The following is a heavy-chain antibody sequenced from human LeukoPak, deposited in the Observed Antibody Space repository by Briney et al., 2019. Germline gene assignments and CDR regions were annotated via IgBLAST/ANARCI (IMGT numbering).Heavy chain of an antibody. D-gene: IGHD2-2*02. V-gene: IGHV4-34*01. J-gene: IGHJ6*02. CDR3: ARGADIVVVPAAIPAHYYYYGMDV. Sequence: PSETLSLTCAVYGGSFSGYYWSWIRQPPGKGLEWIGEINHSGSTNYNPSLKSRVTISVDTSKNQFSLKLSSVTAADTAVYYRARGADIVVVPAAIPAHYYYYGMDVWGQGTTVTVSS. CDR2: INHSGST. CDR1: GGSFSGYY.